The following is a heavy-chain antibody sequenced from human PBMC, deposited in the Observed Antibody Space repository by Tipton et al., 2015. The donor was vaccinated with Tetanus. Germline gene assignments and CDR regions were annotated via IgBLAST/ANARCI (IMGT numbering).Heavy chain of an antibody. CDR3: ARHDYVWGSYRYFDY. D-gene: IGHD3-16*02. J-gene: IGHJ4*02. Sequence: GLVKPSETLSLTCTVSGGSISSSSYYWGWIRQPPGKGLEWIGSIYYSGSTYYNPSLKSRVTISVDTSKNQFSLKLSSVTAADTAAYYCARHDYVWGSYRYFDYWGQGTLVTVSS. CDR2: IYYSGST. V-gene: IGHV4-39*01. CDR1: GGSISSSSYY.